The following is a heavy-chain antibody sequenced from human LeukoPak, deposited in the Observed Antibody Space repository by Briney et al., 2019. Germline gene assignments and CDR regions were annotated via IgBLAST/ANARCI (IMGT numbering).Heavy chain of an antibody. CDR3: TRLGHYYDSSGYYYTLGAYYYYGMDV. CDR2: ISGSGGST. Sequence: GGSLRLSCAASGFTFSSYAMSWVRQAPGKGLEWVSAISGSGGSTYYADSVKGRFTISRDDSKNTAYLQMNSLKTEDTAVYYCTRLGHYYDSSGYYYTLGAYYYYGMDVWGQGTTVTVSS. CDR1: GFTFSSYA. V-gene: IGHV3-23*01. J-gene: IGHJ6*02. D-gene: IGHD3-22*01.